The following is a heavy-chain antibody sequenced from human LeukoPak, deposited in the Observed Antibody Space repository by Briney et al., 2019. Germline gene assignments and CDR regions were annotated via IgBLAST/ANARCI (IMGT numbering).Heavy chain of an antibody. CDR2: IRSKAYGGTT. J-gene: IGHJ4*02. V-gene: IGHV3-49*04. CDR3: TREGRGSDAFDY. D-gene: IGHD3-16*01. CDR1: GFTFGDYA. Sequence: GGSLRLSCTTSGFTFGDYAMRWVRQAPGKGLEWVGFIRSKAYGGTTEYAASVKGRFTISRDDSRRIVYLQMNSLKTEDTAVYFCTREGRGSDAFDYWGQGTLVTVSS.